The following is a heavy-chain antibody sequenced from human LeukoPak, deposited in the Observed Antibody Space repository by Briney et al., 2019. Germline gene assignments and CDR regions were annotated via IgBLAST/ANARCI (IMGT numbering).Heavy chain of an antibody. CDR3: ARWAYHYGSGSYYRFGGDY. Sequence: ASVKVSCKASGYTFTDYYMHWVRQAPGQGLEWMGWINPNSGGTNYAQKFQGRVTMTRDTSISTAYMELSRLRSDDTAMYYCARWAYHYGSGSYYRFGGDYWGQGTLVTVSS. J-gene: IGHJ4*02. D-gene: IGHD3-10*01. CDR2: INPNSGGT. V-gene: IGHV1-2*02. CDR1: GYTFTDYY.